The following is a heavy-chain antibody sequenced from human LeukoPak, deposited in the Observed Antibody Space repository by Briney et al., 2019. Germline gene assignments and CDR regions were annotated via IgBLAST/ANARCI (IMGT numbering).Heavy chain of an antibody. CDR3: ARHITMVRGTGRAFDI. J-gene: IGHJ3*02. CDR1: GGSISSYY. V-gene: IGHV4-59*01. CDR2: IYYSGST. D-gene: IGHD3-10*01. Sequence: TSETLSLTCTVSGGSISSYYWSWIRQPPGKGLEWIGYIYYSGSTNYNPSLKSRVTVSVDTSKNQFSLKLSSVTAADTAVYYCARHITMVRGTGRAFDIWGQGTMVTVSS.